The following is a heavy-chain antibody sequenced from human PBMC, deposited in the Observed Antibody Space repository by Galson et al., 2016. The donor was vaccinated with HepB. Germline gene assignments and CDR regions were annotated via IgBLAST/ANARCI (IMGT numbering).Heavy chain of an antibody. Sequence: SVKVSCKASGYIFTENYIHWVRQAPGQGLEWMGLISPTGESPNYSQNFQGRVTMTTDTSTSTVYMELSGLRSKDTAVYYCARGSFRSSWDYFDYWGPGTLVTVSS. CDR2: ISPTGESP. V-gene: IGHV1-46*01. CDR1: GYIFTENY. CDR3: ARGSFRSSWDYFDY. J-gene: IGHJ4*02. D-gene: IGHD6-13*01.